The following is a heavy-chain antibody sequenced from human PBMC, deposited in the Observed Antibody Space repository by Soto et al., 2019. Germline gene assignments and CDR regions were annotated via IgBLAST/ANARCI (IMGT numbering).Heavy chain of an antibody. J-gene: IGHJ3*02. Sequence: SETLSLTCAVYGGSVSGYYWSWIRQPPGKGLEWIGEINHSGSTNYNPSLKSRVTISVDTSKNQFSLKLSSVTAADTAVYYCARDIVVVVAATPRRVNAFDIWGQGTMVTVSS. D-gene: IGHD2-15*01. V-gene: IGHV4-34*01. CDR1: GGSVSGYY. CDR3: ARDIVVVVAATPRRVNAFDI. CDR2: INHSGST.